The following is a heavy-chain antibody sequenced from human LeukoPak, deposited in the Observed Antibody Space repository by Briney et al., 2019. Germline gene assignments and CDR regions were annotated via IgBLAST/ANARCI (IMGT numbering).Heavy chain of an antibody. Sequence: SVKVSCKASGGTFSSYAISWVRQAPGQGLEWMGGIIPIFGTANYAQKFQGRVTMTEDTSTDTAYMELSSLRSEDTAVYYCATDKRITMVRGVILEDYWGQGTLVTVSS. V-gene: IGHV1-69*06. CDR1: GGTFSSYA. D-gene: IGHD3-10*01. CDR2: IIPIFGTA. CDR3: ATDKRITMVRGVILEDY. J-gene: IGHJ4*02.